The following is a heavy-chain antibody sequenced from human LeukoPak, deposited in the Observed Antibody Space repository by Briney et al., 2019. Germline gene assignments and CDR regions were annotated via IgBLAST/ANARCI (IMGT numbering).Heavy chain of an antibody. CDR3: APWGAFGGVIGQFDY. D-gene: IGHD3-16*02. J-gene: IGHJ4*02. V-gene: IGHV3-48*01. Sequence: GGSLRLSCAASGFTFSSYSMNWVRQAPGKGLEWVSYISSSSSTIYYADSVKGRFTISRDNAKNSLYLQMNSLRAEDTAVYYCAPWGAFGGVIGQFDYWGQGTLVTVSS. CDR1: GFTFSSYS. CDR2: ISSSSSTI.